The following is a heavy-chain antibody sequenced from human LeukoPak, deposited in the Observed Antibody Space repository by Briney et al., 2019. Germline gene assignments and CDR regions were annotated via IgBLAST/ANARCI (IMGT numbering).Heavy chain of an antibody. V-gene: IGHV3-30*02. CDR1: GFTFSSYG. CDR3: AKDGGDIVVVPAAMLLDY. CDR2: IRYDGSNK. Sequence: PGGSLRLSCAAFGFTFSSYGMHWVRQAPGKGLEWVAFIRYDGSNKYYADSVKGRFTISRDNSKNTLYLQMNSLRAEDTAVYYCAKDGGDIVVVPAAMLLDYWGQGTLVTVSS. J-gene: IGHJ4*02. D-gene: IGHD2-2*01.